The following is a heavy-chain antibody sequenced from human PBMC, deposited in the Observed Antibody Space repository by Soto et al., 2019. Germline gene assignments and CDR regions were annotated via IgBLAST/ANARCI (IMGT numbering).Heavy chain of an antibody. Sequence: QVQLVESGGGVVQPGRSLRLSCAASGFTFSHYAMHWVRQAPGKGLEWVALMSYAGSNEYYADSVKGRFTISRDNSKNTLYLQMNSLRAEDTAVYYCAKDGSHNFDYWVLGTLVTVSS. CDR1: GFTFSHYA. D-gene: IGHD1-26*01. J-gene: IGHJ4*02. CDR2: MSYAGSNE. V-gene: IGHV3-30*18. CDR3: AKDGSHNFDY.